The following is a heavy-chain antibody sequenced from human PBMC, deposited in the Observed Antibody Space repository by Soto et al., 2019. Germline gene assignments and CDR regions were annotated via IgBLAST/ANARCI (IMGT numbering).Heavy chain of an antibody. D-gene: IGHD1-26*01. Sequence: QVQLVQSGAEVMKPGASVRVSCKASGYSFTTYGISWVRQAPGQGLEYMGWISVYNGDTNYAQKLQGRVTMTTDTSTGTAYMELRSLRSDDTAIYYCARDRRDSVADRRSFDVWGQGTMVTVSS. CDR2: ISVYNGDT. V-gene: IGHV1-18*01. J-gene: IGHJ3*01. CDR1: GYSFTTYG. CDR3: ARDRRDSVADRRSFDV.